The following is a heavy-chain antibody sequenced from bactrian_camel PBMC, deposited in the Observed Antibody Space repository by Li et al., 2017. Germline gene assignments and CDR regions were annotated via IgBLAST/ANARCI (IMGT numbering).Heavy chain of an antibody. CDR3: AAANYYSDYGGGCADFSY. CDR2: IYIGGRSS. V-gene: IGHV3S40*01. Sequence: VQLVESGGGSVQAGGSLRLSCAASGYTYCMGWFRQAPGKQREGVAVIYIGGRSSFVSDSVSGRLTIAQDNAENSVYLQMNSLKPEDTAMYYCAAANYYSDYGGGCADFSYWGQGTQVTVS. J-gene: IGHJ6*01. D-gene: IGHD4*01. CDR1: GYTYC.